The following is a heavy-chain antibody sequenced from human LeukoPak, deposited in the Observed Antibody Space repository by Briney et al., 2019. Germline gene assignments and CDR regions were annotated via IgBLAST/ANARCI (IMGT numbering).Heavy chain of an antibody. CDR1: GGTFSSYA. CDR3: ARGDTMIVVDAFDI. D-gene: IGHD3-22*01. Sequence: ASVKVSCKASGGTFSSYAISWVRQAPGQGLEWMGWISAYNGNTNYAQKLQGRVTMTADTSTSTAYMELRSLRSDDTAVYYCARGDTMIVVDAFDIWGQGTMVTVSS. CDR2: ISAYNGNT. J-gene: IGHJ3*02. V-gene: IGHV1-18*01.